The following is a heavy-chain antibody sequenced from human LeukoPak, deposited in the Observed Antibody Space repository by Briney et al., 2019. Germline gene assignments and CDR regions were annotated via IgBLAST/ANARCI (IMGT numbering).Heavy chain of an antibody. CDR2: ISSSGSTI. CDR3: ARDAISSSSEDYYYYYMDV. J-gene: IGHJ6*03. D-gene: IGHD6-6*01. Sequence: PGGSLRLSCAASGFTFSDYYMSWIRQAPGKGLEWVSYISSSGSTIYYADSVKGRFTISRDNARNSLYLQMNSLRAEDTAVYYCARDAISSSSEDYYYYYMDVWGKGTTVTVSS. CDR1: GFTFSDYY. V-gene: IGHV3-11*01.